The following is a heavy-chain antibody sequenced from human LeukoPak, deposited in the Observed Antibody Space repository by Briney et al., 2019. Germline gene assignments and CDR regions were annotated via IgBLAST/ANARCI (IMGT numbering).Heavy chain of an antibody. CDR1: GGSISSYY. V-gene: IGHV4-59*01. Sequence: SETLSLTCTVSGGSISSYYWSWIRQPPGKGLEWIGYIYYSGSTNYNPSLKSRVTISVDTSKNQYSLKLSSVTAADTAVYYCARIPPKKAFDIWGQGTMVTVSS. D-gene: IGHD2-21*01. CDR3: ARIPPKKAFDI. J-gene: IGHJ3*02. CDR2: IYYSGST.